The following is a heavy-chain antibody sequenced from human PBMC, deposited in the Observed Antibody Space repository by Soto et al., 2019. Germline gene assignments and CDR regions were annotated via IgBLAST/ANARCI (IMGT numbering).Heavy chain of an antibody. J-gene: IGHJ6*02. Sequence: GESLKISCKGSGYSFTSYWIGWVRQMPGKGLEWMGIIYPGDSDTRYSPSFQGQVTISADKSISTAYLQWSSLKASDTAMYYCARLNCSGGSCYTESYYYGMDVWGQGTTVTVSS. D-gene: IGHD2-15*01. CDR3: ARLNCSGGSCYTESYYYGMDV. CDR2: IYPGDSDT. CDR1: GYSFTSYW. V-gene: IGHV5-51*01.